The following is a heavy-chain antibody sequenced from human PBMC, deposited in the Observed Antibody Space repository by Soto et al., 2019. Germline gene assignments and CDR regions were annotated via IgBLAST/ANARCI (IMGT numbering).Heavy chain of an antibody. D-gene: IGHD6-13*01. Sequence: SETLSLTCAVSGGSINSGGYYWGWIRQPPGKGLEWIGSIYYSGSTYYNPSLKSRVTISVDTSKNHFSLKLTSVTAADTAVYYCARPGGSGWFYFDSWGQGSQVTVSS. CDR2: IYYSGST. CDR3: ARPGGSGWFYFDS. CDR1: GGSINSGGYY. V-gene: IGHV4-39*02. J-gene: IGHJ4*02.